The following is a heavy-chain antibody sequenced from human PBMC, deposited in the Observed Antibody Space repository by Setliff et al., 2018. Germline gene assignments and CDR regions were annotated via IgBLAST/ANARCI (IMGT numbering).Heavy chain of an antibody. V-gene: IGHV1-18*01. D-gene: IGHD3-22*01. CDR1: GYTFTRNG. J-gene: IGHJ6*02. CDR2: ISVYNGNT. CDR3: ASSVDYYDRSGYPYAMDV. Sequence: ASVKVSCKASGYTFTRNGINWVRQAPGQGLEWMGWISVYNGNTHYAQKFQGRVTVTTDTSTTTAYMDLRSLGSDDTAVYYCASSVDYYDRSGYPYAMDVWGQGTTVTVSS.